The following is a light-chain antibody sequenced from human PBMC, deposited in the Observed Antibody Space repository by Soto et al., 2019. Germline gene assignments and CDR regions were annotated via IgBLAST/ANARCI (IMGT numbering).Light chain of an antibody. J-gene: IGKJ1*01. CDR1: QSVSSSY. CDR2: DTS. CDR3: QQCGSSPS. Sequence: EIVLTQSPGTLSLSPGERATLSCRASQSVSSSYLAWYQQKPGQAPGLLIYDTSSRATGIPDRFSGSGYGTDFTLAISRLEAEDVAVYYWQQCGSSPSFGQWTKLELK. V-gene: IGKV3-20*01.